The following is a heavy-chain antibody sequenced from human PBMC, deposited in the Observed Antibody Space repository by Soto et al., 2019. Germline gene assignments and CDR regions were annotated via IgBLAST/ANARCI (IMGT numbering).Heavy chain of an antibody. J-gene: IGHJ1*01. Sequence: PGGSLRLSCAASGFTVSSNYMSWVRQAPGKGLEWVSVIYSGGSTYYADSVKGRFTISRDNSKNTLYLQMNSLRAEDTAVYYCARDAIAVAGDPSTQYFQHWGQGTLVTVSS. CDR2: IYSGGST. V-gene: IGHV3-66*01. D-gene: IGHD6-19*01. CDR1: GFTVSSNY. CDR3: ARDAIAVAGDPSTQYFQH.